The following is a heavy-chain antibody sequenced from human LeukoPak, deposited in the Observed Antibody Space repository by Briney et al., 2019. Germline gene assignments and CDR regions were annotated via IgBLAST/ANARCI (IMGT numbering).Heavy chain of an antibody. CDR3: ARDPLNGALDI. V-gene: IGHV3-7*01. Sequence: GGSLRLPCTASGFTFSASWMTWVRQLPGKGLEWSANINPDGSATGYEDSVKGRFTVSRNNAKDSLYLQMDGLRAEDTAVYYCARDPLNGALDIWGQGTLVTVSS. J-gene: IGHJ3*02. CDR2: INPDGSAT. CDR1: GFTFSASW.